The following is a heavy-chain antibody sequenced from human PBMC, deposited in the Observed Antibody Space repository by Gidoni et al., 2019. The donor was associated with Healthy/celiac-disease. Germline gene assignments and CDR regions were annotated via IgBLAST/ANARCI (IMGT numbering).Heavy chain of an antibody. V-gene: IGHV1-2*06. J-gene: IGHJ6*02. Sequence: QVQLVQSGAEVKKPGASVKVSCKASGYTFTGYYMHWVRQAPGQGLEWMGRINPNSGGTNYAQKFQGRVTMTRDTSISTAYMELSRLRSDDTAVYYCARDLPPNSIAAAGPSGMDVWGQGTTVTVSS. D-gene: IGHD6-13*01. CDR1: GYTFTGYY. CDR3: ARDLPPNSIAAAGPSGMDV. CDR2: INPNSGGT.